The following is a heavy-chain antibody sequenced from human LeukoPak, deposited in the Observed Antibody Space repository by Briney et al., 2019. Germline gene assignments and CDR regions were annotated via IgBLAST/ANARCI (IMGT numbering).Heavy chain of an antibody. CDR2: INPNSGGT. V-gene: IGHV1-2*06. CDR3: AREGYCTDGVCYPFGY. J-gene: IGHJ4*02. D-gene: IGHD2-8*01. Sequence: ASVKVSCKASGYTFTGYYMQWVRQAPGQGLEWMGRINPNSGGTNYAQKFQGRVTMTRDTSISTAYMELSRLRSDDTAVYYCAREGYCTDGVCYPFGYWGQGTLVTVSS. CDR1: GYTFTGYY.